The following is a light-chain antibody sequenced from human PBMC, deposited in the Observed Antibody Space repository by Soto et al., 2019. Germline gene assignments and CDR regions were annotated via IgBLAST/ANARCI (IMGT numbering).Light chain of an antibody. Sequence: EIVLTQSPATLSLAPGERATLYCRASQSVSSYLAWYQQKPGQAPRLLIYDASNMATGIPARFSGSGSGTDFTLTISSLEPEDFAIYYCQQRSKWPPVTFGGGTKVEIK. CDR1: QSVSSY. V-gene: IGKV3-11*01. CDR2: DAS. CDR3: QQRSKWPPVT. J-gene: IGKJ4*01.